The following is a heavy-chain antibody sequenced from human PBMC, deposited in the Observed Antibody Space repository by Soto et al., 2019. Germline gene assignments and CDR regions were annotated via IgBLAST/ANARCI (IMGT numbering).Heavy chain of an antibody. CDR1: EFTFSDYN. Sequence: GGSLRLSCAASEFTFSDYNMNWVRQAPGKGLEWVAYIRSTSTSIHYADSVRGRFTISRDSAKNSLYLQMNSLRAEDTAVYYCARSYCGSISCSPWDAFDIWGQGTMVTVSS. J-gene: IGHJ3*02. CDR3: ARSYCGSISCSPWDAFDI. CDR2: IRSTSTSI. D-gene: IGHD2-2*01. V-gene: IGHV3-48*01.